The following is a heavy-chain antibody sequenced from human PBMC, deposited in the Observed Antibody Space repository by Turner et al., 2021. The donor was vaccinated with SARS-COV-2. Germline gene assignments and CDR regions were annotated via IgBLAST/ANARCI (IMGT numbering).Heavy chain of an antibody. Sequence: QVQLVQSGEEVKKPGSTVKVSCKASGGPFSSYDFSWVRQAPTQGLEWLGGVVPMMRSVKYAQKFHGRLTITADESTSTVHMELTNLRSEDTAVYFCARAGRVDGFYGGLDYWGRGTLVTVSS. V-gene: IGHV1-69*01. D-gene: IGHD2-8*02. CDR3: ARAGRVDGFYGGLDY. J-gene: IGHJ4*02. CDR2: VVPMMRSV. CDR1: GGPFSSYD.